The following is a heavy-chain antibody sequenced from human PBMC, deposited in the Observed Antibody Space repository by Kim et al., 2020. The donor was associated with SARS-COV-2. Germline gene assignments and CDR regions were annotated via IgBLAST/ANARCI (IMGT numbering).Heavy chain of an antibody. V-gene: IGHV4-39*07. CDR3: ARAIAAAGIDY. Sequence: SETLSLTCTVSGGSISSSSYYWGWIRQPPGKGLEWIGSIYYSGSTYYNPSLKSRVTISVDTSKNQFSLKLSSVTAADAAVYYCARAIAAAGIDYWGQGTL. CDR1: GGSISSSSYY. CDR2: IYYSGST. J-gene: IGHJ4*02. D-gene: IGHD6-13*01.